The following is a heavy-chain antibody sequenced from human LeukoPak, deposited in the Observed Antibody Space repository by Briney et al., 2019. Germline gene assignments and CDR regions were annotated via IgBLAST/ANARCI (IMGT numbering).Heavy chain of an antibody. Sequence: ASVKVSCKASGYTFTSYGISWVRQAPGQGLEWMGWISAYNGNTNYAQKLQGRVTMTTDTSTSTAYMELRSLRSDDTAVYYCARDLLDCSSTSCYTPYFGYWGQGTLVTVSS. V-gene: IGHV1-18*01. CDR1: GYTFTSYG. CDR3: ARDLLDCSSTSCYTPYFGY. D-gene: IGHD2-2*02. J-gene: IGHJ4*02. CDR2: ISAYNGNT.